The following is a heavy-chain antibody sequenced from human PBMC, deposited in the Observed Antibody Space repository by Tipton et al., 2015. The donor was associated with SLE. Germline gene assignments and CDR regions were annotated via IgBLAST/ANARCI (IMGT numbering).Heavy chain of an antibody. Sequence: TLSLTCTVSGGSISSHYWSWIRQSPGKGLEWIGYFYYSGSTKYNPSLKSRVTMSVDTSKNQFSLKLSSVTAADTAVYYCARDHPVAGPFDYWGQGTLVTVSS. CDR1: GGSISSHY. CDR2: FYYSGST. V-gene: IGHV4-59*11. J-gene: IGHJ4*02. D-gene: IGHD6-19*01. CDR3: ARDHPVAGPFDY.